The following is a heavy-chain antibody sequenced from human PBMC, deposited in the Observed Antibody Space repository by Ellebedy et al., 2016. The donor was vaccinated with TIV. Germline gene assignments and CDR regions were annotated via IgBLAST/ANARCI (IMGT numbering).Heavy chain of an antibody. Sequence: PGGSLRLSCSASGFTFSSFAIHCIRQGPGKRTEYVSAFNGNGGSAFYEDSVKGRFTVSRDNSKNTMFLQMSSLRAEDTALYYCAVVAGSWYFDLWGRGTLVTVSS. CDR3: AVVAGSWYFDL. D-gene: IGHD6-19*01. CDR1: GFTFSSFA. J-gene: IGHJ2*01. V-gene: IGHV3-64D*09. CDR2: FNGNGGSA.